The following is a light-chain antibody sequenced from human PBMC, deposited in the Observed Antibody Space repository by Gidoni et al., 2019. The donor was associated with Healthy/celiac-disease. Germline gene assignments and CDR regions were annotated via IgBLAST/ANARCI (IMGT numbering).Light chain of an antibody. CDR1: QDISNY. CDR3: QQYDNLPRT. CDR2: DAS. V-gene: IGKV1-33*01. Sequence: DIQMTQSPSSLSASVGDRVTITCQASQDISNYLNWYQQKPGKAPKLLIYDASNLETVVPSRFSGSGSGTDFTFTISSLQPEDIATYYCQQYDNLPRTFGQGTKVEIK. J-gene: IGKJ1*01.